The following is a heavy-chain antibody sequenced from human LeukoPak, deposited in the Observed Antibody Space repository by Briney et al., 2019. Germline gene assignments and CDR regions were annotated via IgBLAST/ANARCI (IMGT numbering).Heavy chain of an antibody. J-gene: IGHJ3*02. CDR2: INHSGST. Sequence: SETLSLTCAVYGGSFSGYYWSWIRQPPGKGLEWIGEINHSGSTNYNPSLKSRVTISVDTSKNQFSLKLSSVTAADTAVYYCARQDTVVVVATTRNRDAFDIWGQGTMVTVSS. CDR1: GGSFSGYY. D-gene: IGHD2-15*01. V-gene: IGHV4-34*01. CDR3: ARQDTVVVVATTRNRDAFDI.